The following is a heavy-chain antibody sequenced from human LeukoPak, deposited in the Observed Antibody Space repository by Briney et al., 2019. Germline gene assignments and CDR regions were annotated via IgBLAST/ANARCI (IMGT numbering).Heavy chain of an antibody. CDR3: AREAMTTVTTGYYMYV. Sequence: PSETLSLTCTVSGGSISSYCWSWIRLPPGKGLGLNRFIYYSGSTNSNPSPKSRTPISVAMSKNQFSLNLSSVTAADTAVYYCAREAMTTVTTGYYMYVLGKGTTVTVSS. D-gene: IGHD4-17*01. CDR1: GGSISSYC. J-gene: IGHJ6*03. CDR2: IYYSGST. V-gene: IGHV4-59*01.